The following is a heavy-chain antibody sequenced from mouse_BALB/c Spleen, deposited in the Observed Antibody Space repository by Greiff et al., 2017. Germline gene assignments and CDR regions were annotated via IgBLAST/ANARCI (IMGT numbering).Heavy chain of an antibody. J-gene: IGHJ4*01. CDR2: ISSGSSTI. CDR3: ARIGITPMDY. Sequence: EVQGVESGGGLVQPGGSRKLSCAASGFTFSSFGMHWVRQAPEKGLEWVAYISSGSSTIYYADTVKGRFTISRDNPKNTLFLQMTSLRSEDTAMYYCARIGITPMDYWGQGTSVTVSS. CDR1: GFTFSSFG. V-gene: IGHV5-17*02. D-gene: IGHD2-4*01.